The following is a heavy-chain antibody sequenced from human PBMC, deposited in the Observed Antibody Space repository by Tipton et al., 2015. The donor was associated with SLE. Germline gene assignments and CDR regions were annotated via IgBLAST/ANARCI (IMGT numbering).Heavy chain of an antibody. Sequence: QLVQSGGGVVQPGRSLRLSCAASGFTFNSYSMNWVRQAPGKGLEWVSYISGSSNTIYYADSVKGRFIISRDNAKNSLYLQLNSLRAEDTAVYYCARDPPRGGYGALSWGQGTMVTVSS. V-gene: IGHV3-48*01. CDR1: GFTFNSYS. J-gene: IGHJ3*01. CDR3: ARDPPRGGYGALS. CDR2: ISGSSNTI. D-gene: IGHD5-12*01.